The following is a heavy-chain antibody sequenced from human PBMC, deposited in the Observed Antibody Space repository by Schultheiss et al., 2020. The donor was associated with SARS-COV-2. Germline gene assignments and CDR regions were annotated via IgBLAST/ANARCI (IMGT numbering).Heavy chain of an antibody. D-gene: IGHD1-7*01. J-gene: IGHJ4*02. CDR1: GGSISSSSYY. Sequence: SETLSLTCTVSGGSISSSSYYWGWIRQPPGKGLEWIGSIYYSGSTYYNPSLKSRVTISVDTSKNQFSLKLSSVTAADTAVYYCAGYNWNYAGFDYWGQGTLVTVSS. CDR2: IYYSGST. CDR3: AGYNWNYAGFDY. V-gene: IGHV4-39*01.